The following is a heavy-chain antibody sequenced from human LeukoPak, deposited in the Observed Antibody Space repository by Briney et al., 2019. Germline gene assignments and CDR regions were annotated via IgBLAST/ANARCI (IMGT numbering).Heavy chain of an antibody. CDR3: ARENKKKDTAMPTPAFDI. Sequence: SQTLSLTFAVHGGSFSSYYWSWISQPPGHGQSSTADINHSGTTNYHPSLINRVTISVDTSKNQFSLKLSSVTAADTAVYYCARENKKKDTAMPTPAFDIWGQGTMVTVSS. CDR1: GGSFSSYY. D-gene: IGHD5-18*01. CDR2: INHSGTT. J-gene: IGHJ3*02. V-gene: IGHV4-34*01.